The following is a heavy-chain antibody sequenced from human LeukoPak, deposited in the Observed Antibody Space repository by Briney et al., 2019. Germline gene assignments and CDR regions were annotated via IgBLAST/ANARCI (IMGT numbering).Heavy chain of an antibody. CDR3: ARDRETITYYYDSSGYNWFDP. CDR2: INPSGGST. CDR1: GYTFTSYY. J-gene: IGHJ5*02. V-gene: IGHV1-46*01. Sequence: ASVKVSCKASGYTFTSYYMHWVRQAPGQGLEWMGIINPSGGSTSYAQKFQGRVTMTRDMSTSTVYMELSSLRSEDTAVYYCARDRETITYYYDSSGYNWFDPWGQGTLVTVSP. D-gene: IGHD3-22*01.